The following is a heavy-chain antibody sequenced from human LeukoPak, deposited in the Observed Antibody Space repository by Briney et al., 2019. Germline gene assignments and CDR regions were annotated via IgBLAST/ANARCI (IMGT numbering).Heavy chain of an antibody. CDR3: AKRSAESSGYFDY. V-gene: IGHV3-21*04. Sequence: GGSLRLSCAASGFTFSSYEMNWVRQAPGKGLEWVSSISSSSSYIYYADSVKGRFTISRDNAKNSPYLQMNSLRAEDTGVYYCAKRSAESSGYFDYWGQGTLVTVSS. J-gene: IGHJ4*02. CDR1: GFTFSSYE. D-gene: IGHD6-19*01. CDR2: ISSSSSYI.